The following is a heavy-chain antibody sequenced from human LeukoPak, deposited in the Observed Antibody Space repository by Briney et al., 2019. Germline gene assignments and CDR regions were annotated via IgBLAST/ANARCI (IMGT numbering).Heavy chain of an antibody. D-gene: IGHD3-10*01. CDR3: AKTYGSGSLSTYWYFDL. CDR1: GFTFSSYS. J-gene: IGHJ2*01. V-gene: IGHV3-30*18. CDR2: ISFDGSNK. Sequence: PGGSLRLSCAASGFTFSSYSMNWVRQAPGKGLEWVAVISFDGSNKYYADSVKGRFTISRDNSKNTLFLQMNSLRAEDTAVYYCAKTYGSGSLSTYWYFDLWGRGTLVTLYS.